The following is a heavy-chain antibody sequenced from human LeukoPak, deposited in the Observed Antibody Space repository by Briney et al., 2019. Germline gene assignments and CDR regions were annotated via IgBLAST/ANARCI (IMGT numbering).Heavy chain of an antibody. CDR1: GFSFSTRG. CDR3: SGLDSSGWYGDH. J-gene: IGHJ4*02. Sequence: GGSLRLSCAASGFSFSTRGMHWVRQAPAKGLEWVAAISYDGSNKYYADSVKDRFPISRDNSKNTLDLQMNSLRAEDTAVFYVSGLDSSGWYGDHWGQGTLVTVSS. D-gene: IGHD6-19*01. V-gene: IGHV3-33*01. CDR2: ISYDGSNK.